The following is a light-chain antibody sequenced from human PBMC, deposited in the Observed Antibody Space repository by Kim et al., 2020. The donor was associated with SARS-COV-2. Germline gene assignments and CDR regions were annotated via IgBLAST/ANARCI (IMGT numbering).Light chain of an antibody. V-gene: IGLV3-19*01. Sequence: SSELTQDPAVSVALGQTVRITCQGDSLRSYYASWYQQKPGQAPVLVIYGKNNRPSGIPDRFSGSSSGNTASLTITGAQAEDEADYYCNSRDSSGNVVFGGGTQLTGL. CDR2: GKN. CDR3: NSRDSSGNVV. J-gene: IGLJ2*01. CDR1: SLRSYY.